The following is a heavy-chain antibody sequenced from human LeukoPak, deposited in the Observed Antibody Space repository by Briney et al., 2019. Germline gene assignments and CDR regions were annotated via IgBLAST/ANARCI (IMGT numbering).Heavy chain of an antibody. D-gene: IGHD3-16*01. V-gene: IGHV3-23*01. CDR3: AIYGSKSAGRYAYVAH. Sequence: PGGSLRLSCAASGFTFAIHAMTWVRQAPGKGLEWVSGISGDGASTHYAESVKGQFTISRDNSQNTLFLQMNSLRAEDTAVYYCAIYGSKSAGRYAYVAHWGQGTLVTVSS. J-gene: IGHJ4*02. CDR2: ISGDGAST. CDR1: GFTFAIHA.